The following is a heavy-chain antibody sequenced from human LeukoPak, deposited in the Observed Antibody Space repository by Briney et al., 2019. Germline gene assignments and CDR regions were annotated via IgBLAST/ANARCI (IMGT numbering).Heavy chain of an antibody. V-gene: IGHV1-18*01. Sequence: GASVKVSCKTSGYTFTSFGLSWVRQAPGQGLEWMGWISTHNGYTIYAQKLQGRVTMTTDTSTSTAYMELRSLRSDDTAVYYCARNYTSGGIDYWRRGTLVIVSS. J-gene: IGHJ4*02. CDR1: GYTFTSFG. D-gene: IGHD6-19*01. CDR2: ISTHNGYT. CDR3: ARNYTSGGIDY.